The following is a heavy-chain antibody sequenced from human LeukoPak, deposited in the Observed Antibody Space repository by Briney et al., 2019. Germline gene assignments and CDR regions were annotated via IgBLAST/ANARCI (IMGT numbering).Heavy chain of an antibody. CDR3: ARYSLTRGEHDY. D-gene: IGHD3-16*01. CDR1: GYTFTSYG. Sequence: AAPVKVSCKASGYTFTSYGISWVRQAPGQGLEWMGWISAYNGDTNYAQKLQGRVTMTTDTSTSTAYMELRSLRSDDTAVYYCARYSLTRGEHDYWGQGTLVTVSS. J-gene: IGHJ4*02. V-gene: IGHV1-18*01. CDR2: ISAYNGDT.